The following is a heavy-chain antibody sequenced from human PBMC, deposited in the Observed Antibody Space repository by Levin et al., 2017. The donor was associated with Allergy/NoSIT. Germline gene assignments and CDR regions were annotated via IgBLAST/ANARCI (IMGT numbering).Heavy chain of an antibody. V-gene: IGHV5-51*01. D-gene: IGHD6-19*01. CDR3: ARQYSSGWRRGGPSDAFDI. CDR2: IYPGDSDT. Sequence: GESLKISCKGSGYSFTSYWIGWVRQTPGKGLEWMGIIYPGDSDTRYSPSFQGQVTISADKSITTAYLQWSSLKASDTTMYYCARQYSSGWRRGGPSDAFDIWGQGTMVTVSS. J-gene: IGHJ3*02. CDR1: GYSFTSYW.